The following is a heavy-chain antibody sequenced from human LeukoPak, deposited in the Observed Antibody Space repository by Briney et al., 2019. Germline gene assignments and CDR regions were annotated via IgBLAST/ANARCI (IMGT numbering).Heavy chain of an antibody. CDR2: IYSSGSA. J-gene: IGHJ2*01. Sequence: PSETLSLTCTVSGGSVSGYCWGWIRQPAGKGLEWIGRIYSSGSANYNPSLKSRVTMSVDTSKNQFSLNLGSVTAADTAVYYCARQKTSHRYFDLWGRGTLVTVSS. V-gene: IGHV4-4*07. CDR3: ARQKTSHRYFDL. CDR1: GGSVSGYC. D-gene: IGHD4-11*01.